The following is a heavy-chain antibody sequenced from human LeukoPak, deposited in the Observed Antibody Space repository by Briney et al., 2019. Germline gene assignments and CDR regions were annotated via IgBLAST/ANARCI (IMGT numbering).Heavy chain of an antibody. Sequence: GGSLRLSCEASGFTFSSYYMIWVRQAPGKGLEWVSVISVSGDWTYYADSVKGRFTISRDNSRNTLYLQMNSLRAEDTAVYYCANYRQSITAAGNSREFADYWGQGTLVTVSS. CDR2: ISVSGDWT. CDR1: GFTFSSYY. D-gene: IGHD6-13*01. CDR3: ANYRQSITAAGNSREFADY. V-gene: IGHV3-23*01. J-gene: IGHJ4*02.